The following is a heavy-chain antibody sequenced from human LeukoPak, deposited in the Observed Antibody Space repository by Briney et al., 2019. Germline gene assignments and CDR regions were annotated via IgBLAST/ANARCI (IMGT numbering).Heavy chain of an antibody. CDR3: ARAGNYYSSGSYLGY. D-gene: IGHD3-10*01. CDR2: IYYRGSA. J-gene: IGHJ4*02. Sequence: SETLSLTCTVSGGSISSYYWSWIRQPPGKGLEWIGYIYYRGSANYNPSLKSRVTISVDTSNNQFSLKLSSVTAADTAVYYCARAGNYYSSGSYLGYWGQGTLVTVSS. V-gene: IGHV4-59*01. CDR1: GGSISSYY.